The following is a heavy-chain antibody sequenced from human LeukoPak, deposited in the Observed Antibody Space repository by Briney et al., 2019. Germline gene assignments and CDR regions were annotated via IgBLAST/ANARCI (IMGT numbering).Heavy chain of an antibody. D-gene: IGHD3-3*01. J-gene: IGHJ3*02. CDR2: IKKDGSEK. V-gene: IGHV3-7*01. CDR3: ARDRSPYNFWSGYSDAFDI. CDR1: GFTVSSYW. Sequence: PGGSLRLSCAASGFTVSSYWMSWVRQAPGKRLEWVANIKKDGSEKYYVDSVKGRFTISRDNAKNSLYLQMNSLRAEDTAVYYCARDRSPYNFWSGYSDAFDIWGQGTMVTVSS.